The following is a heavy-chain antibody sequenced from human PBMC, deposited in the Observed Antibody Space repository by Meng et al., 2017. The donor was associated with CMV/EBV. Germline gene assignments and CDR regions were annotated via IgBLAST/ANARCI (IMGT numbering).Heavy chain of an antibody. CDR1: GFTFSSYG. J-gene: IGHJ6*02. CDR3: AKDFWGYSYEPDG. D-gene: IGHD5-18*01. V-gene: IGHV3-30*02. Sequence: GGSLRPSCAASGFTFSSYGMHWVRQAPGKGLGWVAFIRYDGSNKYYADSVKGRFTISRDNSKNTPHLQMNSLRAEDTAVYYCAKDFWGYSYEPDGWGQGTTVTVSS. CDR2: IRYDGSNK.